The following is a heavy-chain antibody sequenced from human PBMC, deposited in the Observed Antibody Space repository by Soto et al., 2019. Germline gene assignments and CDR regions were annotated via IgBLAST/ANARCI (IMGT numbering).Heavy chain of an antibody. Sequence: PGGSLRLSCAASGFTFSSYSMNWVRQAPGKGLEWVSYITGSGETIYYADSVKGRFTISRDNAKNSLYVQMNSLRAEDTAVYYCARDRDFAFDYWGQGILVTVSS. J-gene: IGHJ4*02. CDR1: GFTFSSYS. CDR2: ITGSGETI. CDR3: ARDRDFAFDY. V-gene: IGHV3-48*01.